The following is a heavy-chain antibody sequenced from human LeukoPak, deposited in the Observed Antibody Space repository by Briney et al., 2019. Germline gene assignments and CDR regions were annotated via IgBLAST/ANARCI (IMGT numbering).Heavy chain of an antibody. D-gene: IGHD6-19*01. CDR2: INAGNGNT. V-gene: IGHV1-3*01. CDR1: GYTFTSYA. J-gene: IGHJ4*02. CDR3: VRSRYGSGWYGY. Sequence: VASVKVSCKASGYTFTSYAMHWVRQAPGQRLEWMGWINAGNGNTKYSQKFQGRVTITRDTSASTAYMELSSLRSEDTAVYYCVRSRYGSGWYGYWGQGTLVTVSS.